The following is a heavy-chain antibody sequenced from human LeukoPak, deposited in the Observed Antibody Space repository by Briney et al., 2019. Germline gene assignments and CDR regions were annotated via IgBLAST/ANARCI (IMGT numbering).Heavy chain of an antibody. Sequence: GGSLRLSCAASGFTFSSYAMSLVRQAPGKGLEWVSGISGSGHYTYYADSVKGRFTISRDNSKNTLHLQMNSLRAEDTAVYYCAREVAIAAAPFDYWGQGTLVTVSS. D-gene: IGHD6-13*01. V-gene: IGHV3-23*01. CDR1: GFTFSSYA. J-gene: IGHJ4*02. CDR2: ISGSGHYT. CDR3: AREVAIAAAPFDY.